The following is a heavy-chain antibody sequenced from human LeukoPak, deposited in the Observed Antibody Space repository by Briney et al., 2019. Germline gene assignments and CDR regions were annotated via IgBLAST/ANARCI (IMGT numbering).Heavy chain of an antibody. CDR2: INSDGSST. D-gene: IGHD1-26*01. J-gene: IGHJ4*02. V-gene: IGHV3-74*01. Sequence: GGSLRLSCAASGLTFSSYWMHWVRQAPGKGPGWVSRINSDGSSTYYADSVKGRFTISRDKAKNTLYMQMNSVRAEDTAVYYCARDPKQGGTYWNYFDYWGQGALVTVSP. CDR1: GLTFSSYW. CDR3: ARDPKQGGTYWNYFDY.